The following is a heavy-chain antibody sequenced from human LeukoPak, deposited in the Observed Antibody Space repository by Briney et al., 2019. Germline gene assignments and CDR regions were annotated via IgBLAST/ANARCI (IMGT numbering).Heavy chain of an antibody. Sequence: GGSLRLSCAASGFTVSSNYMSWVRQATGKGLEWVSVIYSGGSTYYADSVKGRFTISRDNSKNTLYLQMNSLRAEDTAVYYCARALAVAGLYYGMDVWGQGTTVTVSS. CDR2: IYSGGST. J-gene: IGHJ6*02. V-gene: IGHV3-53*01. D-gene: IGHD6-19*01. CDR1: GFTVSSNY. CDR3: ARALAVAGLYYGMDV.